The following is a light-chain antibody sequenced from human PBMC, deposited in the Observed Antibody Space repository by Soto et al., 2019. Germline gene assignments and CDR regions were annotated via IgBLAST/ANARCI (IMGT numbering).Light chain of an antibody. CDR3: QLFGTSLRWP. J-gene: IGKJ1*01. V-gene: IGKV3-20*01. CDR1: QWISNRY. CDR2: GAS. Sequence: EIVLTQSPGTLSLSPGQRATLSCRASQWISNRYLAWCQQKPGQAPRLLIYGASIRATGIPDRFSGSGSGTDFTLTLSRLEPEFFAVYYCQLFGTSLRWPFGQGTK.